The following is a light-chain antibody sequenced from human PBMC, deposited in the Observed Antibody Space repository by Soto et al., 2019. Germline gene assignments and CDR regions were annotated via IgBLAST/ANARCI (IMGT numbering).Light chain of an antibody. Sequence: EIVLTQSPATLSLSPGERATLSCRASQSVTSYLAWYQQKPGQAPRLLIYDASNRATGIPARFSGRGSGTDFTLTISSLEAEDFAVYYCQQRSNWPLTFGGGTEVEIK. V-gene: IGKV3-11*01. CDR1: QSVTSY. J-gene: IGKJ4*01. CDR2: DAS. CDR3: QQRSNWPLT.